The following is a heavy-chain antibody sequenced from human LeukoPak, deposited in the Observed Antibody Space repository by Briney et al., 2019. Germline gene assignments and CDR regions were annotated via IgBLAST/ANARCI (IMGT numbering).Heavy chain of an antibody. J-gene: IGHJ4*02. CDR1: GGSISSGSYY. Sequence: SQTLSLTCTVSGGSISSGSYYWSWIRQPAGKGLEWIGRIYTSGSTNYNPSLKSRVTISVDTSKNQFSLKLSSVTAADTAVYYCARDPDYGGEWGQGTLVTVSS. CDR3: ARDPDYGGE. V-gene: IGHV4-61*02. CDR2: IYTSGST. D-gene: IGHD4-23*01.